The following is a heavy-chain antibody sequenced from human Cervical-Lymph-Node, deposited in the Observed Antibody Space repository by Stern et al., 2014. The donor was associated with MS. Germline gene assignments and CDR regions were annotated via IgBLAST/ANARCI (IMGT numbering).Heavy chain of an antibody. D-gene: IGHD2-2*01. Sequence: QLVQSGAELKKPGSSVKVSCKASGGSLSTYTITWVRQAPGQGLEWMGRIIPALNVANYAQKFQGRRTITADKSTSTAYMEMSSLRSDDTAVYYCAGPAPLDWGQGTLVTVSS. V-gene: IGHV1-69*09. CDR3: AGPAPLD. CDR1: GGSLSTYT. CDR2: IIPALNVA. J-gene: IGHJ4*02.